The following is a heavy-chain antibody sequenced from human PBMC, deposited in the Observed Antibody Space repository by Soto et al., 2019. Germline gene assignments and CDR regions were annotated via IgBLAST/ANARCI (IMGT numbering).Heavy chain of an antibody. V-gene: IGHV3-30*18. CDR2: ISYDGIKT. CDR3: AKAFTIFGGPEMSPVDNPADS. D-gene: IGHD3-3*01. CDR1: GFTFSHYG. J-gene: IGHJ4*02. Sequence: QVQLVESGGGGVQPGRSLRLSCEASGFTFSHYGMHWVRQAPGKGLEWVGVISYDGIKTYYGDSVKGRFSISRDNSKNTLYLQMDSLRADDTAVYYCAKAFTIFGGPEMSPVDNPADSWGQGTLVTVAS.